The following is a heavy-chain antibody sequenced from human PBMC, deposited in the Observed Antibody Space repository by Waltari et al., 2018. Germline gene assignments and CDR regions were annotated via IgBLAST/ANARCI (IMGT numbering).Heavy chain of an antibody. CDR3: AGRGWEILRGFDY. CDR2: IPDDGNYI. J-gene: IGHJ4*02. Sequence: QVQLVESGGGVVQPGRSRRLSCAAAGSTGRSYGMHWARQAPGKGLDWFAVIPDDGNYISYADSVKCRFTISRDNSKTTVFLQMTSLKSEDTAVYYCAGRGWEILRGFDYWGQGTLVTVSS. V-gene: IGHV3-30*03. D-gene: IGHD1-26*01. CDR1: GSTGRSYG.